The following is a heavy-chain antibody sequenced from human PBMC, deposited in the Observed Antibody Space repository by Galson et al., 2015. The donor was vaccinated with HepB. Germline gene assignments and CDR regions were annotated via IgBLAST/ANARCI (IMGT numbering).Heavy chain of an antibody. Sequence: SLRLSGAASGFTFSSYAMNWVRQAPGKGLEWVSSISGGGSSTYYADSVKGRFTISRDNSKNTLFLQMNSLRAEDTALYYCAKGATNWSRGYFDSWGQGTLVTISS. D-gene: IGHD1-1*01. V-gene: IGHV3-23*01. J-gene: IGHJ4*02. CDR1: GFTFSSYA. CDR3: AKGATNWSRGYFDS. CDR2: ISGGGSST.